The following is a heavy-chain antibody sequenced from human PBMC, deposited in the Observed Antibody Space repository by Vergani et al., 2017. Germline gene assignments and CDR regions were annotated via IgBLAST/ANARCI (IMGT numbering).Heavy chain of an antibody. CDR1: GGSISSGSYY. V-gene: IGHV4-61*01. D-gene: IGHD2-15*01. Sequence: QVQLQESGPGLVRPSQTLSLTCTVSGGSISSGSYYWNWIRQTPGKGLEWIGYIYLGGTTTYNPSLESRVSLSADTSQNQFSLQLTSVTAADTAVYYCARGPSVVQGHYIYYYSYFMDVWGKGTTVTVSS. CDR3: ARGPSVVQGHYIYYYSYFMDV. J-gene: IGHJ6*03. CDR2: IYLGGTT.